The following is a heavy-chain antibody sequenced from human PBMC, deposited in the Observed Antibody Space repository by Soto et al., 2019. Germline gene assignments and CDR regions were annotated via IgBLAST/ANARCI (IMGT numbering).Heavy chain of an antibody. V-gene: IGHV3-30*18. Sequence: QVQLAESGGGMVQPGGSLRLSCAASGFPFSDYGIDWIRQAPGKGLEWVAVISHEGGTQYYADSVRGRFTVSRDNSKNIVYLQMDSLRPEDTAVYFCAKEGSPKVSRWDDYWGQGTLVTVSS. CDR1: GFPFSDYG. CDR2: ISHEGGTQ. D-gene: IGHD1-26*01. J-gene: IGHJ4*02. CDR3: AKEGSPKVSRWDDY.